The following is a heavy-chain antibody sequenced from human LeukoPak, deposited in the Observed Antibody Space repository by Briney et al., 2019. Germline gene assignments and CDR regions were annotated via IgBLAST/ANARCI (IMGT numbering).Heavy chain of an antibody. CDR3: ARDGGYCSGGSCYSAGWYFDY. CDR1: GFTLGSYT. J-gene: IGHJ4*02. CDR2: ISSSSSTI. D-gene: IGHD2-15*01. V-gene: IGHV3-48*04. Sequence: GGSLRLSCAASGFTLGSYTMNWVRQAPGKGLEWVSYISSSSSTIQYADSVKGRFTISRDNAKNSLYLQMDSLRAEDTAVYYCARDGGYCSGGSCYSAGWYFDYWGQGTLVTVSS.